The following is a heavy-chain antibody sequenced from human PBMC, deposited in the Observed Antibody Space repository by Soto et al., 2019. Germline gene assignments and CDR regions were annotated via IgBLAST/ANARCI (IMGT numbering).Heavy chain of an antibody. V-gene: IGHV4-34*01. CDR1: GGSFSGYY. J-gene: IGHJ5*02. CDR3: ARGHSFIVVVVAATNWFDP. D-gene: IGHD2-15*01. CDR2: INHSGST. Sequence: NPSETLSLTCAVYGGSFSGYYWSWIRQPPGKGLEWIGEINHSGSTNYNPSLKSRVTISVDTSKNQFSLKLSSVTAADTAVYYCARGHSFIVVVVAATNWFDPWGQGTLVTVSS.